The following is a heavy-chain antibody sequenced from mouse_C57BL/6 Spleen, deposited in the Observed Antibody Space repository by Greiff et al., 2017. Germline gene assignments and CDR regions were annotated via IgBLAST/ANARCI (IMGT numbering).Heavy chain of an antibody. CDR2: ISYDGSN. CDR1: GYSITSGYY. V-gene: IGHV3-6*01. D-gene: IGHD2-12*01. J-gene: IGHJ2*01. Sequence: EVHLVESGPGLVKPSQSLSLTCSVTGYSITSGYYWNWIRQFPGNKLEWMGYISYDGSNNYNPSRKNRTSITRDTSKNQFFLKLNSVTTEDTATYYCARGGVYSNDGDYWGQGTTLTVSS. CDR3: ARGGVYSNDGDY.